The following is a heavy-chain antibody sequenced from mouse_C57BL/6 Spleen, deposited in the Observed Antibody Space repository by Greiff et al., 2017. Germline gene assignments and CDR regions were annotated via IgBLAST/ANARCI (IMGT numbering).Heavy chain of an antibody. CDR3: ARNDGYYPAWFAY. D-gene: IGHD2-3*01. Sequence: EVKLMESGPGLVKPSQSLSLSCSVTGYSITSGYYWYWIRQFPGNKPAWMGYISYDGRNNYNPSLKNRFSITRDTSKNQFFLKLNSVTTEDTATYYGARNDGYYPAWFAYWGQGTLGTVSA. CDR2: ISYDGRN. V-gene: IGHV3-6*01. J-gene: IGHJ3*01. CDR1: GYSITSGYY.